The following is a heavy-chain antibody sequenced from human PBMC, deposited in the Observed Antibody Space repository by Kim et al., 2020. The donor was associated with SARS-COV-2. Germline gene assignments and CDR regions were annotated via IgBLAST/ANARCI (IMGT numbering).Heavy chain of an antibody. Sequence: GGSLRLSCAASGFTFSNYAMTWVRQAPGKGLEWVSTISGGSTYYADSVKGRFTISRDNSRNTLYLQMASLRVEDMAVYYCAKGEYSYGTNLYYFDHWGQGTLVTVSS. V-gene: IGHV3-23*01. D-gene: IGHD5-18*01. J-gene: IGHJ4*02. CDR1: GFTFSNYA. CDR3: AKGEYSYGTNLYYFDH. CDR2: ISGGST.